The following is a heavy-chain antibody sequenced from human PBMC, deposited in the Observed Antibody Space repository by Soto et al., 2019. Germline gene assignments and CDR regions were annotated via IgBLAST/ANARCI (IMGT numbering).Heavy chain of an antibody. CDR3: ARGALGYCSSTSCYNWFDP. D-gene: IGHD2-2*01. Sequence: GGSLRLSCAASGFTFSSYEMNWVRQAPGKGLEWVSYISSSGSTIYYADSVKGRFTISRDNAKNSLYLQMNSLRAEDTAVYYCARGALGYCSSTSCYNWFDPWGQGTLVTVSS. V-gene: IGHV3-48*03. CDR2: ISSSGSTI. CDR1: GFTFSSYE. J-gene: IGHJ5*02.